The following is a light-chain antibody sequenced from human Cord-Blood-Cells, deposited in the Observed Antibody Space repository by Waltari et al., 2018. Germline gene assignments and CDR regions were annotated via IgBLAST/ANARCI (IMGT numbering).Light chain of an antibody. CDR2: DVS. J-gene: IGLJ3*02. CDR1: SSDVGGYNY. CDR3: SSYTSSSTWV. Sequence: QSALTQPASVSGSPGQSITISCTGTSSDVGGYNYVSCYQQQPGKAPKLMIYDVSNRPSGLSNRFSGSMSGNTASLTIFGLQAEDEADYYFSSYTSSSTWVFGGGTKLTVL. V-gene: IGLV2-14*03.